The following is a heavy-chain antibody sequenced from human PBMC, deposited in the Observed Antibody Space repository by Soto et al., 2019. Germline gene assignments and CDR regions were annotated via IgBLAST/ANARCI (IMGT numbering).Heavy chain of an antibody. CDR1: GFTFDDYG. Sequence: PGGSLRLSCAASGFTFDDYGMSWVRQAPGKGLEWVSGINWNGGSTGYADSVKGRFTISRDNAKNSLYLQMNSLRAEDTALYHSARNSGGDWSAQYYYMDVWGKGTTVTVSS. J-gene: IGHJ6*03. CDR3: ARNSGGDWSAQYYYMDV. CDR2: INWNGGST. D-gene: IGHD3-3*01. V-gene: IGHV3-20*01.